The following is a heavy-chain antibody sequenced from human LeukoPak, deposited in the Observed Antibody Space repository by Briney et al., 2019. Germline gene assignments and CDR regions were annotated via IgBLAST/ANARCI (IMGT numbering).Heavy chain of an antibody. CDR1: GFTFSSYA. D-gene: IGHD3-22*01. CDR2: VIGSGRST. V-gene: IGHV3-23*01. Sequence: GGSLRLSCAASGFTFSSYAMSWVRQAPGKGLEWVSGVIGSGRSTYYADSVKGRFTISRDNSRNTLYLQMSRLRAEDTAVYYCTRPHVDGGYYYHQYWGQGTLVTVSS. CDR3: TRPHVDGGYYYHQY. J-gene: IGHJ4*02.